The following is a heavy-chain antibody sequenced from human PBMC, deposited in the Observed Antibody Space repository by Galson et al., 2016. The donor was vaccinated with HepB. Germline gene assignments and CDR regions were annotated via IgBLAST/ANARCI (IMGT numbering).Heavy chain of an antibody. J-gene: IGHJ3*02. CDR3: AKDVDTAMVPDAFDI. CDR1: GFTFRNYA. V-gene: IGHV3-23*01. Sequence: SLRLSCAASGFTFRNYAMSWVRQAPGKGLEWVSGISGRGGRRYYADSVKGRFTLSRDNSKDTLYLQMNSLRAEDTAVYYCAKDVDTAMVPDAFDIWGQGTTVTVSP. CDR2: ISGRGGRR. D-gene: IGHD5-18*01.